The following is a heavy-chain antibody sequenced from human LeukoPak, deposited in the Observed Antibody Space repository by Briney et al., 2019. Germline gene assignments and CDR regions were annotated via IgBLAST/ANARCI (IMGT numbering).Heavy chain of an antibody. CDR1: GFPFGSYS. D-gene: IGHD1-26*01. CDR2: IFGGGGRTT. Sequence: GGSLRLSCAASGFPFGSYSMNWVRQAPGKGLELVSHIFGGGGRTTVYEDYVKGRFTAARDDAKNSLYLQMSSLRAEDTAIYYCARDATGSSDYWGQGTLVTVSS. V-gene: IGHV3-48*04. CDR3: ARDATGSSDY. J-gene: IGHJ4*02.